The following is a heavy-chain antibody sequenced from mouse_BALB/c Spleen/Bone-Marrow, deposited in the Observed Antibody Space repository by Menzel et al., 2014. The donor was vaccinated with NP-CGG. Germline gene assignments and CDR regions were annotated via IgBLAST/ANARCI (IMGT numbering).Heavy chain of an antibody. CDR3: ARWVYGYVKYAMDY. CDR1: GFTFSSFG. Sequence: EVMLVESGGGLVQPGGSRKLSCAASGFTFSSFGMHWVRQAPEKGLEWVAYISGGSSTIYYADTVGGRFTISRDNPKNAQFLQMTSLRSEDTAMYYCARWVYGYVKYAMDYWGQGTSVTVSS. J-gene: IGHJ4*01. V-gene: IGHV5-17*02. CDR2: ISGGSSTI. D-gene: IGHD1-2*01.